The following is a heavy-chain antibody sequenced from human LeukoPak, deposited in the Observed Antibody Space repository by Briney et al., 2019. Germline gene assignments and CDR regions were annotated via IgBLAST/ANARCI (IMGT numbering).Heavy chain of an antibody. CDR3: AKSGGSANGFQH. J-gene: IGHJ1*01. Sequence: SETLSLTCTVSGGSISSYYWCCIRQPAGKGLEWIGRIYTSGSTNYNPSLKSRVTMSVDTSKNQFSLQLNSVTPEDTAVYYCAKSGGSANGFQHWGQGTLVTVSS. V-gene: IGHV4-4*07. CDR2: IYTSGST. D-gene: IGHD2-15*01. CDR1: GGSISSYY.